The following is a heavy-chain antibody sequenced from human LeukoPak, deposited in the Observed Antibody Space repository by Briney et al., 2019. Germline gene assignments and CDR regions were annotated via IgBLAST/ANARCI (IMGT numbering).Heavy chain of an antibody. CDR3: ARVGSIAAAGRWFDP. Sequence: GESLKISCKGSGYSFTSYWIGWVRQMPGKGLEWMGIIYPGDSDTRYSPSFQGQVTISADKSISTAYLQWSSLKASDTAMYYCARVGSIAAAGRWFDPWGQGTVVTVSS. D-gene: IGHD6-13*01. V-gene: IGHV5-51*01. CDR1: GYSFTSYW. CDR2: IYPGDSDT. J-gene: IGHJ5*02.